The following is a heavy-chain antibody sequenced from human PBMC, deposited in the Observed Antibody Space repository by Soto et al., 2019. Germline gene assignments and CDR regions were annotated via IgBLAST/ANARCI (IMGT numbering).Heavy chain of an antibody. CDR2: IKSDGSEQ. J-gene: IGHJ4*02. V-gene: IGHV3-7*03. CDR3: SRENWFQDY. CDR1: GFSFSAYY. D-gene: IGHD3-10*01. Sequence: XGALRLSSAASGFSFSAYYMTWVRQAPGKGLEWVASIKSDGSEQYYVDSVKGRFTISRDNAKNSLYLQMNSLRAGDTGLYYCSRENWFQDYWGQGTLVTVSS.